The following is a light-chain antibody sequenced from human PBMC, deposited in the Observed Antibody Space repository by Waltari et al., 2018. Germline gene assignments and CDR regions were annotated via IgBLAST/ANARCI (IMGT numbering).Light chain of an antibody. Sequence: SYVLTQPPSVSVVPGQTARITCGGDNIESQTVHWYQQKPGQAPLLVVFDNADRPSGIPERFSGSNSGNTATLTITRVEVGDEADFYCQVCDTATDHWVFGGGTKLTVL. CDR1: NIESQT. V-gene: IGLV3-21*02. J-gene: IGLJ3*02. CDR3: QVCDTATDHWV. CDR2: DNA.